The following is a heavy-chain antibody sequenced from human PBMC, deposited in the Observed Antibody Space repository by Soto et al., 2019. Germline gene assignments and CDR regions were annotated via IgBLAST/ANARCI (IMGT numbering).Heavy chain of an antibody. V-gene: IGHV2-26*01. CDR3: AQISDYYSYGMDV. CDR2: IFSNDVK. J-gene: IGHJ6*01. Sequence: QVTLKESGPVLLKPTETLTLTCTVSEFSLTNDTLGVSWIRQPPGKALEWLADIFSNDVKSYSTSLKTRLTISKDISKSQVVLTMTNMDPVDTATYYCAQISDYYSYGMDVW. CDR1: EFSLTNDTLG.